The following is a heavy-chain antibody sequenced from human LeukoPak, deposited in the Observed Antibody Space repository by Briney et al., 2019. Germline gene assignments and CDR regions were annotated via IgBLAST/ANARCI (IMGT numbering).Heavy chain of an antibody. CDR3: ARVHNEGSHYVY. J-gene: IGHJ4*02. V-gene: IGHV1-18*01. CDR2: ISGYNGNT. CDR1: GYTFTNYG. D-gene: IGHD1-26*01. Sequence: GASVKVSCKASGYTFTNYGITWVRQAPGQGLEWMGWISGYNGNTNYAQKLQGRVTMTKDTSTSTAYMELRSLRSDDTAVYYCARVHNEGSHYVYWGQGTLVTVSS.